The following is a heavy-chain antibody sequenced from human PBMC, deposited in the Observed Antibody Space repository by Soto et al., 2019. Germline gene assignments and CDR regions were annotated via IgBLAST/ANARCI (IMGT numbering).Heavy chain of an antibody. CDR1: GYSFTNYG. D-gene: IGHD2-15*01. CDR3: ARNRYCSGGTCQREGAIDI. V-gene: IGHV1-18*01. J-gene: IGHJ3*02. Sequence: QVQLVQSGAEVKKPGAAVKVSCKASGYSFTNYGISWVRQAPGQGLEWMGWINAHNGNTNYAQKFQGRVTKTTDTSTSTAYMELRSLRSDDTAVYYCARNRYCSGGTCQREGAIDIWGQGTMVTVSS. CDR2: INAHNGNT.